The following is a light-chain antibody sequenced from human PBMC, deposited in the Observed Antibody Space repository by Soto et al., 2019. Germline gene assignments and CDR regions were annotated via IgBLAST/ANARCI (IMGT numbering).Light chain of an antibody. J-gene: IGLJ1*01. CDR3: TSYTSTSHYG. CDR2: EVS. Sequence: QSVLTQPASVSGSPGQSITISCTGTNSDVGAFNFVFWYQQHPGKAPKLIIYEVSNRPSGVSNRFSGSKSGNTASLTISGLQAEDEADYYCTSYTSTSHYGFGTGTKLTVL. CDR1: NSDVGAFNF. V-gene: IGLV2-14*01.